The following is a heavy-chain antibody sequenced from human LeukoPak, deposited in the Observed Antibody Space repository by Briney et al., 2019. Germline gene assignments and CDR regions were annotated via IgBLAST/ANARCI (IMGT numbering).Heavy chain of an antibody. CDR2: ISYDGNNK. CDR1: GFTFSTYA. J-gene: IGHJ4*02. V-gene: IGHV3-30*18. D-gene: IGHD3-22*01. Sequence: SGGSLRLSCAASGFTFSTYAMHWVRQAPGKGLEWVAIISYDGNNKYYADSVKGRFTISRDNSKNTLYLQMNSLRAEDTAVYYCAKDRHYYDSGGYHGYFDYWGQGTLVTVSS. CDR3: AKDRHYYDSGGYHGYFDY.